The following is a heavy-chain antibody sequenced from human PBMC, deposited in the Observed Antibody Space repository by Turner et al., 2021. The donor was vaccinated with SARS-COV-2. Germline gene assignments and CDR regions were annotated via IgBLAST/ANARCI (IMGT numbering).Heavy chain of an antibody. D-gene: IGHD6-19*01. Sequence: QVQLVQSGAGGQKPGASVKVSCWVSGYPLTELSMHWVRQAPGKGLGWVGGVVPEDGETNYEQKFQGRGTMTEDTYTDKAYMELSSLRSEDTAVYYCETGVAVTGTPSAYYYYYGMDVWGQGTTVTVSS. CDR2: VVPEDGET. CDR3: ETGVAVTGTPSAYYYYYGMDV. V-gene: IGHV1-24*01. CDR1: GYPLTELS. J-gene: IGHJ6*02.